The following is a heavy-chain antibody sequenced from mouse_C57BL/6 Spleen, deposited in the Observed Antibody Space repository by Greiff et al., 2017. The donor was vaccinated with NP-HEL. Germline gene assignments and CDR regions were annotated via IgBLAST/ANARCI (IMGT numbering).Heavy chain of an antibody. Sequence: QVQLKESGPGLVQPSQSLSITCTVSGFSLTSYGVHWVRQSPGKGLEWLGVIWSGGSTDYNAAFISRLSISKDNSKSQVFFKMNSLQADDTAIYYCAREDYSNNNGDYAMDYWGQGTSVTVSS. CDR1: GFSLTSYG. J-gene: IGHJ4*01. D-gene: IGHD2-5*01. CDR2: IWSGGST. V-gene: IGHV2-2*01. CDR3: AREDYSNNNGDYAMDY.